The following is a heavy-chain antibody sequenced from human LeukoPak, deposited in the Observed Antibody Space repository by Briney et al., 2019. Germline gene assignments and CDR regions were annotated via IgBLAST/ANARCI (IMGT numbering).Heavy chain of an antibody. J-gene: IGHJ4*02. D-gene: IGHD3-10*01. V-gene: IGHV3-23*01. Sequence: PGGSLRLSCAASGFTFSSYAMGWVRQAPGKGLEWVSAISGSGGSTYYADSVKGRFTISRDNAKNTLYLQMNSLRAEDTAVYYCARDLSYSLEYWGQGTLVTVSS. CDR3: ARDLSYSLEY. CDR1: GFTFSSYA. CDR2: ISGSGGST.